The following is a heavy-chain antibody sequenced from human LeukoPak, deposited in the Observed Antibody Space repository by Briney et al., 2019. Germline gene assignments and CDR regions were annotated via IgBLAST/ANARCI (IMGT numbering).Heavy chain of an antibody. Sequence: GGSLRLSCAASGFTFSSYAMSWVRQAPGKGLEWVSTISDIGGSTYYAHSVKGRVTISRDNSRNTLYLQMNSLRAGDTAVYYCAKSLYSSGWYVDSWGQGTLVTVSS. V-gene: IGHV3-23*01. CDR3: AKSLYSSGWYVDS. CDR2: ISDIGGST. J-gene: IGHJ4*02. CDR1: GFTFSSYA. D-gene: IGHD6-19*01.